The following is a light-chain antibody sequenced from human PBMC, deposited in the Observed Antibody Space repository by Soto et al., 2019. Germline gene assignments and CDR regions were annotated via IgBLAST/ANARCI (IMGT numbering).Light chain of an antibody. CDR2: GAS. J-gene: IGKJ4*01. CDR1: QSITYNY. CDR3: QQYGHSPNT. Sequence: EIVLMQSLGALFLSQGERATLSCRASQSITYNYLAWYQQKVGQAPRLLVHGASRRASGIPERFSGSGSGTDFTLTISRLEPEDFAVYYCQQYGHSPNTFGGGTKVDIK. V-gene: IGKV3-20*01.